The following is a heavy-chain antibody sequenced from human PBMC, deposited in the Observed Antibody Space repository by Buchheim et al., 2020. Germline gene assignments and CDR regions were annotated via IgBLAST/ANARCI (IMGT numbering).Heavy chain of an antibody. V-gene: IGHV3-23*01. Sequence: EVQLLESGGGLVQPGGSQRLSCTASGFTFNNYAMSWVRQAPGKGPEWVSIISDTGSSTYYADSVKGRFTISRDNSKNTLYLQMNSLRAEDTAVYYCAKDCRSWGSSFDYWGQGTL. J-gene: IGHJ4*02. CDR1: GFTFNNYA. CDR3: AKDCRSWGSSFDY. D-gene: IGHD2-15*01. CDR2: ISDTGSST.